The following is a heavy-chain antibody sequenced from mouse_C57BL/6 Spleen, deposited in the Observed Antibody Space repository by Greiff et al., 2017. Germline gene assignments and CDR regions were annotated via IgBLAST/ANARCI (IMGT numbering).Heavy chain of an antibody. D-gene: IGHD2-5*01. CDR3: ASPIYYSNYSAWFAY. J-gene: IGHJ3*01. V-gene: IGHV5-6*01. Sequence: EVKLMESGGDLVKPGGSLKLSCAASGFTFSSYGMSWVRQTPDKRLEWVATISSGGSYTYYTDSVKGRYTISRDNAKNTLYLQMSSLTSEDTALYYCASPIYYSNYSAWFAYWGQGTLVTVSA. CDR1: GFTFSSYG. CDR2: ISSGGSYT.